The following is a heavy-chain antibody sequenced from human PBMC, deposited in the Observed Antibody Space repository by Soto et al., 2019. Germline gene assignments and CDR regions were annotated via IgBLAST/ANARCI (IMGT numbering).Heavy chain of an antibody. D-gene: IGHD3-22*01. Sequence: SVKVSCKGSGFTFSRSAVQWVRQARGQGLEWIGWIVAASGKTDYSQIFQERVTITRDMSTSTAYMELSSLSSEDTAVYYCAATLDWGSYDFGGYPSWGQGTSVTVSS. V-gene: IGHV1-58*01. CDR2: IVAASGKT. J-gene: IGHJ4*02. CDR3: AATLDWGSYDFGGYPS. CDR1: GFTFSRSA.